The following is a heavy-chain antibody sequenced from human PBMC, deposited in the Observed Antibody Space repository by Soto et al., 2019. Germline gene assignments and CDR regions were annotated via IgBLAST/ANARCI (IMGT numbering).Heavy chain of an antibody. Sequence: EVQLLESGGGLVQPGGSLRLSCAASGFTFSSYAMSWVRQAPGKGLEWVSAISGSGGSTYYADSVKGRFTISRDNSKNTLYLQMNSLRAEDMAVYYCAKGRRITMVRGVSYGMDVWGQGTTVTVFS. J-gene: IGHJ6*02. D-gene: IGHD3-10*01. CDR1: GFTFSSYA. V-gene: IGHV3-23*01. CDR2: ISGSGGST. CDR3: AKGRRITMVRGVSYGMDV.